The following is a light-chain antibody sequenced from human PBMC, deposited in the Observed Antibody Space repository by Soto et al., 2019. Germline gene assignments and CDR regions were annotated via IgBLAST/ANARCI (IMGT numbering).Light chain of an antibody. Sequence: EVVLTQSPGTLSLFPGERATLSCRASQSVTTSYLAWFQQKPGQAPRPLIYGISNRATGIPDRFSGSGSGTDFTLTISRLEPEDFAVYYCHQYGRSWTFGQGTKVDI. CDR2: GIS. V-gene: IGKV3-20*01. CDR1: QSVTTSY. CDR3: HQYGRSWT. J-gene: IGKJ1*01.